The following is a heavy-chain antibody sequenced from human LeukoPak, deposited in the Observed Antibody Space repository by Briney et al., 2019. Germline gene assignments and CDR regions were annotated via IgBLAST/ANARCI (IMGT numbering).Heavy chain of an antibody. V-gene: IGHV3-74*01. CDR2: INIDGSDT. CDR3: AIAYTVALRYEAY. CDR1: GFSSGSYY. D-gene: IGHD3-16*01. Sequence: GGSLRLSCVASGFSSGSYYVHWVRQAPGKGLVWVSRINIDGSDTNYADSVKGRFTISRDNTRSTLYLQMDSLRAEDTAVYYCAIAYTVALRYEAYSGPGAPVTVSS. J-gene: IGHJ4*03.